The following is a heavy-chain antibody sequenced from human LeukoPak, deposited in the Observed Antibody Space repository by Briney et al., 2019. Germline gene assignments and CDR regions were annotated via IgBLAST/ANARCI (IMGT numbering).Heavy chain of an antibody. D-gene: IGHD2-15*01. Sequence: SETLSLTCTVSGGSISSSSYYWGWIRQPPGKGLEWIGSIYYSGSTYYNPSLKSRVTISVDTSKNQFSLKLSSVTAADTAVYYCARHGCSGGSCSNDAFDIWGQGTMVTVSS. CDR2: IYYSGST. V-gene: IGHV4-39*01. CDR3: ARHGCSGGSCSNDAFDI. J-gene: IGHJ3*02. CDR1: GGSISSSSYY.